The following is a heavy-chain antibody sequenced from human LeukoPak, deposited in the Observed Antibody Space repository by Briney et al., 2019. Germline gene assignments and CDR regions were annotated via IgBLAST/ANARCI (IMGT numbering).Heavy chain of an antibody. CDR2: INPSDRST. V-gene: IGHV1-46*01. J-gene: IGHJ6*02. CDR1: GYPFTTYY. CDR3: ARDRVGDTYGYYYGMDV. Sequence: ASVKVSCKASGYPFTTYYIHWVRQAPGQGLEWMGIINPSDRSTSYAQKFQGRVTMTRDTSTSTVYMELSSLRSEDTAVYYCARDRVGDTYGYYYGMDVWGQGTTVTVSS. D-gene: IGHD5-18*01.